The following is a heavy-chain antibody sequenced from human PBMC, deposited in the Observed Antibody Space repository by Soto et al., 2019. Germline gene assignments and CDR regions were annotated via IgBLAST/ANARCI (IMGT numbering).Heavy chain of an antibody. CDR2: IYSGGST. CDR1: GFTVSSNY. V-gene: IGHV3-53*01. CDR3: ARDVGRGAFDY. Sequence: VGSLRVSCAASGFTVSSNYMSWVRQAPGKGLEWVSVIYSGGSTYHADSVKGRFTISRDNSKNTLYLQMNSLRAEDTAVYYCARDVGRGAFDYWGQGTPVTVSS. J-gene: IGHJ4*02. D-gene: IGHD2-15*01.